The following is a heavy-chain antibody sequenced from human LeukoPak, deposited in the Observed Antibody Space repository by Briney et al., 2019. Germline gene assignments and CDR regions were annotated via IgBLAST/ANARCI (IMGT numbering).Heavy chain of an antibody. CDR1: GFTFSSYG. CDR3: ARETEDTAMVTFDY. J-gene: IGHJ4*02. D-gene: IGHD5-18*01. Sequence: PGGSLRLSCAASGFTFSSYGMHWVRQAPGKGLEWVAFIRYDGSNKYYADSVKGRFTISRDNSKNTLYLQMNSLRAEDTAVYYCARETEDTAMVTFDYWGQGTLVTVSS. CDR2: IRYDGSNK. V-gene: IGHV3-30*02.